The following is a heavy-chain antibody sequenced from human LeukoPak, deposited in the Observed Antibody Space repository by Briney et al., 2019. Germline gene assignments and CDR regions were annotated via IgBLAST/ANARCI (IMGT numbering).Heavy chain of an antibody. CDR1: GHTFTGYY. V-gene: IGHV1-2*02. CDR3: ARMKINWNDEGGY. Sequence: ASVKVSCKASGHTFTGYYMHWVRQAPGQGLEWMGWINPNSGGTNYAQKFQGRVTMTRDTSISTAYMELSRLRSDDTAVYYCARMKINWNDEGGYWGQGTLVTVSS. J-gene: IGHJ4*02. D-gene: IGHD1-20*01. CDR2: INPNSGGT.